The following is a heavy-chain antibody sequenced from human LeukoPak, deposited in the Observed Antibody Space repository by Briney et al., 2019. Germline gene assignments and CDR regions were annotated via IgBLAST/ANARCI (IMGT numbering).Heavy chain of an antibody. CDR1: GYTFSNHG. J-gene: IGHJ3*02. Sequence: SVKVSSKASGYTFSNHGIRWVRQAPGQGLEWMGWISAYNGNTNYAQKLQGRVTMTTDTSASTAYMELRSLRSDDTAVYYCARRGEAGAFDIWGQGTMVTVSS. CDR2: ISAYNGNT. D-gene: IGHD3-16*01. V-gene: IGHV1-18*01. CDR3: ARRGEAGAFDI.